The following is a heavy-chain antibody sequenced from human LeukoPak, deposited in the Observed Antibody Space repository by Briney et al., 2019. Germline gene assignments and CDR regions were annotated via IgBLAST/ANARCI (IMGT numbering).Heavy chain of an antibody. J-gene: IGHJ6*03. D-gene: IGHD2-2*01. Sequence: SETLSLTCTVSGGSISSYYWSWIRQPPGKGLEWIGYIYYSGSTNYNPSLKSRVTISVDTSKNQFSLKLSSVTAADTAVYYCGQLQEGYYYYMGVWGKGTTVTVSS. V-gene: IGHV4-59*08. CDR3: GQLQEGYYYYMGV. CDR1: GGSISSYY. CDR2: IYYSGST.